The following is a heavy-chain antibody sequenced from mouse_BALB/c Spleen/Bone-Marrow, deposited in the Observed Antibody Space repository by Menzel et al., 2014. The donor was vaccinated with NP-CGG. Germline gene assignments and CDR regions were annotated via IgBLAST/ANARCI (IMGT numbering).Heavy chain of an antibody. Sequence: EVKLMESGGGLVQPGGSLRLSCATSGFTFTDYYMSWVCRTPGKALEWLGFIRNKANGYTADYSVSVKGRFTISRDNSQNILYLQMNTLRAEDSATYYCARDENYDIYWYFDVWGAGTTVTVSS. CDR3: ARDENYDIYWYFDV. J-gene: IGHJ1*01. D-gene: IGHD1-1*01. CDR2: IRNKANGYTA. CDR1: GFTFTDYY. V-gene: IGHV7-3*02.